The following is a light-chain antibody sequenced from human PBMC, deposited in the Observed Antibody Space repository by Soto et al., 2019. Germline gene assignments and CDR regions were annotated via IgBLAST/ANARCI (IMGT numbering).Light chain of an antibody. CDR1: QSVSSSY. J-gene: IGKJ1*01. CDR3: QQDYNLPWT. Sequence: EIVLTQSPGTLSLSPGERATLSCRASQSVSSSYLAWYQQKPGQAPRLLIYGASSRASDIPGRFSGSGSGTDFTLTISSLQPEDFAVYFCQQDYNLPWTFGQGTKVDIK. CDR2: GAS. V-gene: IGKV3D-7*01.